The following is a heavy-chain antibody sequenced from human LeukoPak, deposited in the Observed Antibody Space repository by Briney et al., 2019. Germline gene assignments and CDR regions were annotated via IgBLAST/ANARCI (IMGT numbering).Heavy chain of an antibody. CDR1: GGSISSGGYY. J-gene: IGHJ4*02. V-gene: IGHV4-31*03. D-gene: IGHD6-13*01. CDR3: ARVGSSSWYNWDY. Sequence: SETLSLTCTVSGGSISSGGYYWSWIRQHPGKGLEWIGYIYYSGSTYYNPSLKSRVIISIDTSKNQFSLKLSSVTAADTAVYYCARVGSSSWYNWDYWGQGTLVTVSS. CDR2: IYYSGST.